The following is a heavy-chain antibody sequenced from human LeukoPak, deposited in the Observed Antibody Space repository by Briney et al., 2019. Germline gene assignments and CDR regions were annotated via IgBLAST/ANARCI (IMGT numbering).Heavy chain of an antibody. D-gene: IGHD2-2*02. J-gene: IGHJ6*02. V-gene: IGHV3-30*18. CDR3: AKDQGYCSNTSCYIAIYYYYYGMDV. CDR1: GFTFSNYG. CDR2: ISYDGSNK. Sequence: GGSLRLSCAASGFTFSNYGMHWVRQAPGKGLEWVAVISYDGSNKYYADSVKGRFTISRDNSKNTLYLQMNSLRAEDTAVYYCAKDQGYCSNTSCYIAIYYYYYGMDVWGQGTTATVSS.